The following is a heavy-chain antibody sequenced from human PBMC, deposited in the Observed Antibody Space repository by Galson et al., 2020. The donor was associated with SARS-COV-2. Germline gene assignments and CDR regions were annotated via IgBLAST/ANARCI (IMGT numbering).Heavy chain of an antibody. J-gene: IGHJ3*02. Sequence: ASETLSLTCTVSGASISDNSNYWGWIRQPPGKGLEWIGNIFYTGNTYYNPSLKSRVTLSVDTSKNQFSLKLSSLTAADTSVYFCATAEGLAFHIWGQGTMVTVSS. CDR2: IFYTGNT. CDR3: ATAEGLAFHI. CDR1: GASISDNSNY. V-gene: IGHV4-39*01.